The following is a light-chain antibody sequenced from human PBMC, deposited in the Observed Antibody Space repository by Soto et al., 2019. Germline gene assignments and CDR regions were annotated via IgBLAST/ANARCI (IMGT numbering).Light chain of an antibody. V-gene: IGKV3-15*01. Sequence: EIVMTQSPATLSASPGERVTLSCRASDSVGSSLAWYQQKPVQAPRLLIYGESSRATGIPTTFSGRGSGSEFTLTISSLQSEDCAIYYCEQDSNWPFTFGQEPELEVK. CDR3: EQDSNWPFT. J-gene: IGKJ2*01. CDR2: GES. CDR1: DSVGSS.